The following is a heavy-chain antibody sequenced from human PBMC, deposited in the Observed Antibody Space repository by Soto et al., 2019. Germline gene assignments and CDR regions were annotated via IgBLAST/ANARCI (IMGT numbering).Heavy chain of an antibody. D-gene: IGHD2-15*01. CDR3: TRESPCSGGSCFYYYYYYMDV. CDR2: IRSKAYGGTT. CDR1: GFTFGDYA. J-gene: IGHJ6*03. Sequence: EVQLVESGGGLVQPGRSLRLSCTASGFTFGDYAMSWFRQAPGKGLEWVGFIRSKAYGGTTEYAASVKGRFTISRDDSKSIAYLQMNSLKTEDTAVYYCTRESPCSGGSCFYYYYYYMDVWGKGTTVTVSS. V-gene: IGHV3-49*03.